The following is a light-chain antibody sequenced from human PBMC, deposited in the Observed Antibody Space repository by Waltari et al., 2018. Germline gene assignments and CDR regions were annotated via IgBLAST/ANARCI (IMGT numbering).Light chain of an antibody. CDR3: QHYVTLPVT. Sequence: EIVLTQSPGTLSLSSGERATLSCRTSQSISKYLAWYQQKPGQAPRLLIYHASSRATGIPDSFSGSGSGTDFSLTISRLEPEDFAVYYCQHYVTLPVTFGQGTKVEIK. CDR1: QSISKY. CDR2: HAS. V-gene: IGKV3-20*01. J-gene: IGKJ1*01.